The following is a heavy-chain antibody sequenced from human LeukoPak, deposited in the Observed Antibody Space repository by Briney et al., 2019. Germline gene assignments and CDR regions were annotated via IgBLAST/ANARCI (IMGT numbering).Heavy chain of an antibody. Sequence: GGSLRLSCAASGFTLSSHWMTWVRQAPGKGLGWVANINQDGSAKYYVDSVRGRFTISRDNAKNSMHLQMNSLRAEDTAVYYCARWEIRGTAHQLDYWGQGTLVTVSS. D-gene: IGHD1-7*01. V-gene: IGHV3-7*01. J-gene: IGHJ4*02. CDR1: GFTLSSHW. CDR3: ARWEIRGTAHQLDY. CDR2: INQDGSAK.